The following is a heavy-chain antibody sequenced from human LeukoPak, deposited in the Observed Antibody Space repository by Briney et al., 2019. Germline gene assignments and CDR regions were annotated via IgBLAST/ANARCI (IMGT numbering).Heavy chain of an antibody. CDR2: FDPEDGET. D-gene: IGHD4-23*01. Sequence: GASVKVSCKVSGYTLTELSMHWVRQAPGKGLEWMGGFDPEDGETIYAQKFQGRVTMTEDTSTDTAYMELSSLRSEDTAVYYCASLTTVVTPNDAFDIWGQGTMVTVSS. J-gene: IGHJ3*02. V-gene: IGHV1-24*01. CDR1: GYTLTELS. CDR3: ASLTTVVTPNDAFDI.